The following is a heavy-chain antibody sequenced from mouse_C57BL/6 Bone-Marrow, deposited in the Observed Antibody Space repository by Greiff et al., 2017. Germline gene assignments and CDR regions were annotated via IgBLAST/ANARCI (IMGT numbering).Heavy chain of an antibody. CDR2: ISSGGDYT. Sequence: DVKLVESGAGLVKPGGSLKLSCAASGFTFSSYAMPWVRQTPEKRLEWVAYISSGGDYTYYADTVKGRFTISRDNARNTLYLQMSSLKSEDTAMYYCTKEVVREFAYWDRGTLVTVSA. V-gene: IGHV5-9-1*02. CDR1: GFTFSSYA. J-gene: IGHJ3*01. D-gene: IGHD1-1*01. CDR3: TKEVVREFAY.